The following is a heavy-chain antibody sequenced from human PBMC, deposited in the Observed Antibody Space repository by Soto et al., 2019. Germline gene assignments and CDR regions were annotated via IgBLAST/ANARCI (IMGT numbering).Heavy chain of an antibody. J-gene: IGHJ6*02. CDR1: GFTFSSYG. V-gene: IGHV3-33*01. Sequence: CLRLSCAASGFTFSSYGMHWVRQAPGKGLEWVAVIWYDGSNKYYADSVKGRFTISRDNSKNTLYLQMNSLRAEDTAVYYCARDKEKGWPYYYYGMDVWGQGTTVTVS. D-gene: IGHD2-15*01. CDR3: ARDKEKGWPYYYYGMDV. CDR2: IWYDGSNK.